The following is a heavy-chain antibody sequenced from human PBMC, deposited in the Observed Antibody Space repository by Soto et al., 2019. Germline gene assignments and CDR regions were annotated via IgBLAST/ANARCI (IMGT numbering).Heavy chain of an antibody. Sequence: QVQLVESGGGVVQPRRSLRLSCAASGFRFRSYGMHWVRQAPGKGLEWVAFIWHDESNKYYADSVRGRFTISRDNSKNTLYLELNSLRAEDTAVYYCARNDYGTEGCDFWGQGTLVTVSS. CDR1: GFRFRSYG. CDR2: IWHDESNK. V-gene: IGHV3-33*01. CDR3: ARNDYGTEGCDF. D-gene: IGHD4-17*01. J-gene: IGHJ4*02.